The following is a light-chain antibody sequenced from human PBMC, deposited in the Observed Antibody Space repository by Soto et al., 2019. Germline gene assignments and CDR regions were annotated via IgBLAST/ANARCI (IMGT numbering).Light chain of an antibody. Sequence: EIVLTQSPGTLSLSPGERATLSCRASQSVSSSYLAWYQQKPGQAPRLLIYGASSRATGIPARFSGSGSGTDFTLTISGLEPEDFAVYYCQHYGSSQFTFGPGTKVDIK. CDR2: GAS. CDR3: QHYGSSQFT. J-gene: IGKJ3*01. V-gene: IGKV3-20*01. CDR1: QSVSSSY.